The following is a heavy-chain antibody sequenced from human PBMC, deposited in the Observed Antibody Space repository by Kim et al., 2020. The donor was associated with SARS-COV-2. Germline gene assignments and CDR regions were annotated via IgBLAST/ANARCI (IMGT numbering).Heavy chain of an antibody. D-gene: IGHD6-25*01. CDR1: GFTFSSYA. J-gene: IGHJ6*01. Sequence: GGSLRLSCAASGFTFSSYAMSWVRQAPGKGLEWVSVIYSGGSSTYYADSVKGRFTISRDNSKNTLYLQMNSLRAEDTAVYYWSASAPTLFPLVSCENSPSDTSSVAVGCLAQDFLPAYY. CDR2: IYSGGSST. V-gene: IGHV3-23*03. CDR3: SASAPTLFPLVSCENSPSDTSSVAVGCLAQDFLPAYY.